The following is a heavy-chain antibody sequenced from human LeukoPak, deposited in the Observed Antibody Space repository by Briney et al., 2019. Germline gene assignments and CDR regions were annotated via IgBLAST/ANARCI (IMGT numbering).Heavy chain of an antibody. CDR2: ISGSGDTM. CDR3: ARAPLVLQYRWWFDP. D-gene: IGHD5-24*01. Sequence: PGGSLRLSCAASGFTFSRYEMNWVRQAPGKGLEWISYISGSGDTMYYADSVKGRFTISRDNAKNSLYLQMNSLRAEDTAVYHCARAPLVLQYRWWFDPWGQGTLVTVSS. J-gene: IGHJ5*02. CDR1: GFTFSRYE. V-gene: IGHV3-48*03.